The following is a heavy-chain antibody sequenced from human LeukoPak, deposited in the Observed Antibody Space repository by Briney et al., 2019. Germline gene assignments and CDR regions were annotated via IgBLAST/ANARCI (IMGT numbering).Heavy chain of an antibody. J-gene: IGHJ6*04. CDR2: ISGSGGTI. CDR3: AELGITMIGGV. CDR1: GFTFSSYA. Sequence: GGSLRLSCAASGFTFSSYAMSWVRQAPGKGLEWVSTISGSGGTIYYADSVKGRFTISRDNAKNSLYLQMNSLRAEDTAVYYCAELGITMIGGVWGKGTTVTISS. V-gene: IGHV3-23*01. D-gene: IGHD3-10*02.